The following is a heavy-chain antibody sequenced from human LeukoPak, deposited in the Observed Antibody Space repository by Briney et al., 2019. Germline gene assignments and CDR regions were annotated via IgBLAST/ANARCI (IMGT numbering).Heavy chain of an antibody. Sequence: GESLKISCKGSGYSFTSYWIGWVRQMPGKGLGWMGIIYPGDSDTRYSPSFQGQVTISADKSISTAYLQWSSLKASDTAMYYCARQSVATIGGYYYYGMDVWGQGTTVTVSS. CDR2: IYPGDSDT. D-gene: IGHD5-12*01. CDR1: GYSFTSYW. CDR3: ARQSVATIGGYYYYGMDV. V-gene: IGHV5-51*01. J-gene: IGHJ6*02.